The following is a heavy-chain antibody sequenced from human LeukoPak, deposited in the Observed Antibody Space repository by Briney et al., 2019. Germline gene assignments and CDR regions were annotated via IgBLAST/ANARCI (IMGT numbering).Heavy chain of an antibody. CDR2: IWYDGSNK. CDR1: GFTFSSYG. J-gene: IGHJ4*02. V-gene: IGHV3-33*06. CDR3: AKAPHTLAYCGGDCYSYFDY. Sequence: GXSLRLSCAASGFTFSSYGMHWVRQAPGKGLEWVAVIWYDGSNKYYADSVKGRFTISRDNSKNTLYLQMNSLRAEDTAVYYCAKAPHTLAYCGGDCYSYFDYWGQGTLVTVSS. D-gene: IGHD2-21*02.